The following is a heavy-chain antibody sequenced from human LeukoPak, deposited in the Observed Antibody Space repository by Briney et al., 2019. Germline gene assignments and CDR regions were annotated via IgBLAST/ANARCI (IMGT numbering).Heavy chain of an antibody. CDR3: ARSHTAMPFDP. D-gene: IGHD5-18*01. J-gene: IGHJ5*02. V-gene: IGHV3-53*01. CDR2: IYSGGST. Sequence: GGSLRPSCAACGFTVSSNYMSWVRQAPGKGLEWVSVIYSGGSTYYADSVKGRFTISRDNSKNTLYLQMNSLRAEDTAVYYCARSHTAMPFDPWGQGTLVTVSS. CDR1: GFTVSSNY.